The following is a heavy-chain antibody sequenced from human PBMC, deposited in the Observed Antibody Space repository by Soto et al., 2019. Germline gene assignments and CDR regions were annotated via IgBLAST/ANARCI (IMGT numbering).Heavy chain of an antibody. V-gene: IGHV4-59*01. Sequence: QVQLQESGPGLVKPSETLSLTCTVSGGSISSYYWSWIRQPPGKGLEWIGYIYYSGSTNYNPSLKSRVTISVDTSKNQFSLKLSSVTAADTAVYYCARGHRYSSIWYFDYWGQGTLVTVSS. CDR1: GGSISSYY. D-gene: IGHD6-13*01. CDR3: ARGHRYSSIWYFDY. J-gene: IGHJ4*02. CDR2: IYYSGST.